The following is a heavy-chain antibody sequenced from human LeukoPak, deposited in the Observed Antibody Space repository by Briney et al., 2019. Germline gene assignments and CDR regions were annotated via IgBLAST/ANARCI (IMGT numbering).Heavy chain of an antibody. CDR2: IYYSGST. Sequence: SETLSLTCTVSGGSISSYYWSWIRQPPGKGLEWIGYIYYSGSTNYNPSLKSRVTISVDTSKNQFSLKLSSVTAADTAVYYCARGETYYGSGSYTPLFDYWGQGTLVTVSS. CDR1: GGSISSYY. CDR3: ARGETYYGSGSYTPLFDY. J-gene: IGHJ4*02. D-gene: IGHD3-10*01. V-gene: IGHV4-59*01.